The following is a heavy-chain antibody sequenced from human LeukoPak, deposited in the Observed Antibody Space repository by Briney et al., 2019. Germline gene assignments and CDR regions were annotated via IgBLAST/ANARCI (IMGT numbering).Heavy chain of an antibody. CDR1: GFTFSSYW. Sequence: GGSLRLSCAASGFTFSSYWMSWVRQAPGKGLEWVANIKQDGSEKYYVDSVKGRFTISRDNAKNSLYLQMNSLRAEDTAVYYCAKELGYGDYVDWFDPWGQGTLVTVSS. CDR2: IKQDGSEK. D-gene: IGHD4-17*01. V-gene: IGHV3-7*01. CDR3: AKELGYGDYVDWFDP. J-gene: IGHJ5*02.